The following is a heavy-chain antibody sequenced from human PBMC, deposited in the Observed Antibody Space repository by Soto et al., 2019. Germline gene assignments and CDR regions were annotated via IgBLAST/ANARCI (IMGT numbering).Heavy chain of an antibody. Sequence: PGVSLRLSCAASGFTFSSYAMSWVRQAPGKGLEWVSAISGSGGSTYYADSVKGRFTISRDNSKNTLYLQMNSLRAEDTAVYYCAKAFEDDSSGYYLVDYWGQGTLVTAPQ. CDR2: ISGSGGST. V-gene: IGHV3-23*01. CDR1: GFTFSSYA. CDR3: AKAFEDDSSGYYLVDY. D-gene: IGHD3-22*01. J-gene: IGHJ4*02.